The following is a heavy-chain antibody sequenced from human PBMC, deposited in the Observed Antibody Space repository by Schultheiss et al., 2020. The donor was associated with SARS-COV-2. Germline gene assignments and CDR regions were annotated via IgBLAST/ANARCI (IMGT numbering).Heavy chain of an antibody. V-gene: IGHV4-61*08. CDR2: IYYSGST. CDR1: GGSISSGGYY. Sequence: SETLSLTCTVSGGSISSGGYYWSWIRQHPGKGLEWIGYIYYSGSTNYNPSLKSRVTISVDTSKNQFSLKLSSVTAADTAVYYCARLQEGRYDYVWGATGFDPWGQGTLVTVSS. D-gene: IGHD3-16*01. J-gene: IGHJ5*02. CDR3: ARLQEGRYDYVWGATGFDP.